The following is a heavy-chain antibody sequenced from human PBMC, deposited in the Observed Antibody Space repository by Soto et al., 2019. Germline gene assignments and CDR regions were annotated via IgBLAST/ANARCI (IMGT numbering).Heavy chain of an antibody. D-gene: IGHD2-2*01. J-gene: IGHJ4*02. CDR1: GGSISSSNW. Sequence: QVQLQESGPGLVKPSGTLSLTCAVSGGSISSSNWWSWVHQPPGKGLEWIGEIYHSGSTNYNPSLQSRVTISVDKSKNQFSLKLSSVTAADTAVYYCASLPATSDFDYWGQGTLVTVSS. CDR3: ASLPATSDFDY. CDR2: IYHSGST. V-gene: IGHV4-4*02.